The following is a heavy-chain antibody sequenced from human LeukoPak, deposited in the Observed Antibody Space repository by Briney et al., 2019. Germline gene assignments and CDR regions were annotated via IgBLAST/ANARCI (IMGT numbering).Heavy chain of an antibody. CDR3: ASDHSSWEVRSDY. J-gene: IGHJ4*02. CDR2: ISTDGSSR. Sequence: PGGSLRLSCAASGFTFSTYWMHWVRQVPGKGLVWVSGISTDGSSRSYADSVKGRFPISRDNAKNTLYLQMNSLRAEDTAVYYCASDHSSWEVRSDYWGQGTLTTVSS. CDR1: GFTFSTYW. D-gene: IGHD6-13*01. V-gene: IGHV3-74*01.